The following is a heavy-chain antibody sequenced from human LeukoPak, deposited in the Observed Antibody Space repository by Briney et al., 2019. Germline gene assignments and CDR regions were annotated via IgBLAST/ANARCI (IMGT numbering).Heavy chain of an antibody. CDR3: ARVDSIAAAGSPHYNWFDP. V-gene: IGHV1-8*01. J-gene: IGHJ5*02. CDR2: MNPNSGNA. D-gene: IGHD6-13*01. Sequence: ASVKVSCKASGYTFTSYDINWVRQATGQGPEWMGWMNPNSGNAGYAQKFQGRVTMTRNTPISTAYMELGSLRSEDTAVYYCARVDSIAAAGSPHYNWFDPWGQGTLVTVSS. CDR1: GYTFTSYD.